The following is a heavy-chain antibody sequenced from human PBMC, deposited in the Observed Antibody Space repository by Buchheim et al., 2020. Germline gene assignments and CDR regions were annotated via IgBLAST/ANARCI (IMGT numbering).Heavy chain of an antibody. CDR1: GFTFSSYG. D-gene: IGHD5-18*01. CDR2: ISYDGSNK. V-gene: IGHV3-30*18. Sequence: QVQLVESGGGVVQPGRSLRLSCAASGFTFSSYGMHWVRQAPGKGLEWVAVISYDGSNKYYADSVKGRFTISRDNSKNTLYLQMNSLRPEDTAVYYCAKWFSYSYRAFDIWGQGT. J-gene: IGHJ3*02. CDR3: AKWFSYSYRAFDI.